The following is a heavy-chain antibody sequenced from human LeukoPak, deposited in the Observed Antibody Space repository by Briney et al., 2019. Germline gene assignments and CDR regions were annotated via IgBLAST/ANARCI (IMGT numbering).Heavy chain of an antibody. Sequence: GASVKVSCKASGYTFTSYYMHWVRQAPGQGLEWMGIINPSGGSTSYAQKFQGRVTMTRDTSTSTVYMELSSLRSEDMAVYYCARDWDILTGYYTSWFDPWGQGTLVTVSS. CDR3: ARDWDILTGYYTSWFDP. CDR1: GYTFTSYY. D-gene: IGHD3-9*01. J-gene: IGHJ5*02. CDR2: INPSGGST. V-gene: IGHV1-46*01.